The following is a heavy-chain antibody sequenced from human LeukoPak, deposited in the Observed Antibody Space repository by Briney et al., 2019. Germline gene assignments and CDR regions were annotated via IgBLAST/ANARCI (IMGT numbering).Heavy chain of an antibody. CDR2: KYYSGSA. CDR1: GVSVSDGRYY. D-gene: IGHD2-2*01. Sequence: SETLSLTCNVSGVSVSDGRYYWTWIRQHPGKGLEWIGYKYYSGSAKYNPSLKSRLTISIDTSKNQFSLQLSSVTAADTATYSCATPYRSSLSCLDVFNMWGQGTRVTVSS. CDR3: ATPYRSSLSCLDVFNM. J-gene: IGHJ3*02. V-gene: IGHV4-31*03.